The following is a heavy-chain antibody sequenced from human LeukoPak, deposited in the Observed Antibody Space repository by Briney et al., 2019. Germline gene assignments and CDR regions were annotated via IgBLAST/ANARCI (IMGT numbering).Heavy chain of an antibody. CDR2: IKEDGSEK. CDR1: GFTFSSYW. D-gene: IGHD3-10*01. Sequence: GGSLRLPCAASGFTFSSYWMSWVRQAPGEGLEWVANIKEDGSEKYYVDSVKGRFTISRDNAKNSLYLQMNSLRVEDTAVYYCARDRSPGNFDYWGQGTLVTVSS. V-gene: IGHV3-7*01. CDR3: ARDRSPGNFDY. J-gene: IGHJ4*02.